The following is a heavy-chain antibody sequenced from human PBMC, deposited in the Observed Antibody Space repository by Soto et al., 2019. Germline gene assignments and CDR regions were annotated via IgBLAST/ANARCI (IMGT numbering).Heavy chain of an antibody. J-gene: IGHJ6*03. V-gene: IGHV4-4*02. D-gene: IGHD6-13*01. CDR3: ARKFPLAAAGNLTYYYYMDV. Sequence: SETLSLTCAVSSGSISSSNWWSWVRQPPGKGLERIGEIYHSGSTNYNPSLRSRDTISVDKSKNQFSLKLSSVTAADTAVYYCARKFPLAAAGNLTYYYYMDVWGKGTTVTVSS. CDR2: IYHSGST. CDR1: SGSISSSNW.